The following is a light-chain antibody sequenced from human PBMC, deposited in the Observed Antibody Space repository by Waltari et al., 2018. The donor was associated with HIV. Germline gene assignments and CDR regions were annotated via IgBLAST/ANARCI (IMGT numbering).Light chain of an antibody. CDR1: SSNIGAGYA. CDR2: GNR. Sequence: QSLLTQPPSVSGAPGQRVTMSCTGSSSNIGAGYAVHWYQQLPGTAPRLLIFGNRNRPSGVPDRFSGSKSGTSASLAITGLQAEDEADYYCQAYDSSLSAVMFGGGTKLTVL. CDR3: QAYDSSLSAVM. V-gene: IGLV1-40*01. J-gene: IGLJ3*02.